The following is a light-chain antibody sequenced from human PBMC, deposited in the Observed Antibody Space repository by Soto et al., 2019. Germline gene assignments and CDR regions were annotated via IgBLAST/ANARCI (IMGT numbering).Light chain of an antibody. V-gene: IGKV1-39*01. CDR1: QSISAY. CDR3: QQSYSSPTIS. CDR2: GAA. J-gene: IGKJ5*01. Sequence: DIRMTQSPSSLSASVGDRVTITCRAGQSISAYLNWYQHKAGKPPKLLISGAASLQSGVPSRFSGSGSGTDFTLTINNLQPEDFVTYYCQQSYSSPTISFGQGTRLEIK.